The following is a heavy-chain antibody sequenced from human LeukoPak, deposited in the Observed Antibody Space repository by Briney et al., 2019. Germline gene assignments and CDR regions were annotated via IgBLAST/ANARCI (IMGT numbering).Heavy chain of an antibody. CDR3: ARASDILTGYYGSYYYGMDV. J-gene: IGHJ6*02. CDR1: GYTFTSYD. Sequence: ASVKVSCKASGYTFTSYDINWVRQATGQGLEWMGWMNPNSGNTGYAQKFQGRVTMTRNTSISTAYMELSSLRSEDTAVYYCARASDILTGYYGSYYYGMDVWGQGTTVTVSS. CDR2: MNPNSGNT. V-gene: IGHV1-8*01. D-gene: IGHD3-9*01.